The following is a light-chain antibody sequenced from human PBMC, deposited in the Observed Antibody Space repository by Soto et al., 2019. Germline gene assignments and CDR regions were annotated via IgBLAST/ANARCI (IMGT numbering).Light chain of an antibody. V-gene: IGKV1-39*01. CDR3: QQTYTTSEIT. CDR1: QSISSY. Sequence: DIQMTQSPSSLSASVGDRVTITCRASQSISSYLNWYQQKPGKAPKLLIYAASSLQSGVPTRFSGSGSGTDFTLTISSLQPEDFAINYCQQTYTTSEITFGQGTRLEIK. CDR2: AAS. J-gene: IGKJ5*01.